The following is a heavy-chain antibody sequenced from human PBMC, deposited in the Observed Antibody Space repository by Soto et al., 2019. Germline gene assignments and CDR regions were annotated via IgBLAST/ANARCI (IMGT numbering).Heavy chain of an antibody. CDR3: ARSLGGTQWLVL. Sequence: SETLSLTCTVSGGSISSYYWSWIRQPPGKGLEWIGYIYYSGSTNYNPSLKSRVTISVDTSKNQFSLKLSSVTAADTAVYYCARSLGGTQWLVLWGQGTLVTVSS. CDR2: IYYSGST. J-gene: IGHJ4*02. V-gene: IGHV4-59*08. D-gene: IGHD6-19*01. CDR1: GGSISSYY.